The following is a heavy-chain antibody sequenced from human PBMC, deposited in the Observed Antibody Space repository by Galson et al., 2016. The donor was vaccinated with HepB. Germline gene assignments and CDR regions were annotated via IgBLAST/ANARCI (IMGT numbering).Heavy chain of an antibody. CDR3: AKEAPFLEWLFYFDY. Sequence: SLRLSCAASGFTFSSYAMSWVRQAPGKGLEWVSSIRDNGGSTYNADSVKGRFTISRDNSNNTLYLQMNSLRAEDTAVYYCAKEAPFLEWLFYFDYWGQGTLVTVSS. D-gene: IGHD3-3*02. CDR2: IRDNGGST. J-gene: IGHJ4*02. V-gene: IGHV3-23*01. CDR1: GFTFSSYA.